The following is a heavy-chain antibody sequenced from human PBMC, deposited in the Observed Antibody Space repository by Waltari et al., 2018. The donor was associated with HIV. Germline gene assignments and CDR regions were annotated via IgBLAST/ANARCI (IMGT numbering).Heavy chain of an antibody. J-gene: IGHJ6*02. D-gene: IGHD3-10*01. CDR2: IIPVFGTA. V-gene: IGHV1-69*01. Sequence: CKASGGTFSTYAISWVRQAPGQGLEWMGGIIPVFGTANSAQKFQDRVRITADESTSSAHMELSSLTSEDTAVYYCATHYGSGTYHNYYYGMDVWGQGTTVTVSS. CDR3: ATHYGSGTYHNYYYGMDV. CDR1: GGTFSTYA.